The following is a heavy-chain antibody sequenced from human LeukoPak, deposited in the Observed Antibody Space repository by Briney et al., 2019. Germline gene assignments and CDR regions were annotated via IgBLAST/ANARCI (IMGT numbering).Heavy chain of an antibody. J-gene: IGHJ4*02. V-gene: IGHV4-59*01. CDR2: IYYSGST. CDR1: GGSISSYY. CDR3: ARGLGEIYGGNPGDG. D-gene: IGHD4-23*01. Sequence: SETLSLTCTVSGGSISSYYWSWIRQPPGKGLEWIGYIYYSGSTNYNPSLKSRVTISVDTSKNQFSLKLSSVTAADTAVYYCARGLGEIYGGNPGDGWGQGTLVTVSP.